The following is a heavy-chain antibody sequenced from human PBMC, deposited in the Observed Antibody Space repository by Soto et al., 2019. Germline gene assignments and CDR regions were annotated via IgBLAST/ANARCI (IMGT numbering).Heavy chain of an antibody. CDR1: GGSISTYY. CDR3: ARDQSGSYGFDY. J-gene: IGHJ4*02. Sequence: SETLSLTCTVSGGSISTYYWSWIRQPPGKGLEWIGYIYYSGSTNYNPSLKSRVTISVDTSKNQFSLKLSSVTAADTAVYYCARDQSGSYGFDYWGQGTLVTVS. CDR2: IYYSGST. V-gene: IGHV4-59*01. D-gene: IGHD1-26*01.